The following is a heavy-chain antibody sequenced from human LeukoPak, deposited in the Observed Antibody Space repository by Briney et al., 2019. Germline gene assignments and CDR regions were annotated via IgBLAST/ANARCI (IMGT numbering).Heavy chain of an antibody. D-gene: IGHD6-6*01. CDR1: GGSISSSSYY. J-gene: IGHJ4*02. V-gene: IGHV4-39*07. CDR2: IYYSGST. Sequence: PSETLSLTCTVSGGSISSSSYYWGWIRQPPGKGLEWIGSIYYSGSTYYNPSLKSRVPISVDTSKNQFSLKLSSVTAADTAVYYCSSQLYSSSGGTFDYWGQGTLVTVSS. CDR3: SSQLYSSSGGTFDY.